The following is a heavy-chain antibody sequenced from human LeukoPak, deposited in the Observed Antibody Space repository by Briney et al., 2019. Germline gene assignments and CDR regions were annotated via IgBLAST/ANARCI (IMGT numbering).Heavy chain of an antibody. Sequence: ASVKVSCKASGYTFSSYYMHWVRQAPGQGLEWMGIINPSGGSTSCAQKFQGRVTMTRDTSTSTVYMELSSLRSEDTAVYYCARDPTVITSSRITIFGAPKSPHNWFDPWGQGTLVTVSS. CDR1: GYTFSSYY. D-gene: IGHD3-3*01. CDR3: ARDPTVITSSRITIFGAPKSPHNWFDP. J-gene: IGHJ5*02. CDR2: INPSGGST. V-gene: IGHV1-46*01.